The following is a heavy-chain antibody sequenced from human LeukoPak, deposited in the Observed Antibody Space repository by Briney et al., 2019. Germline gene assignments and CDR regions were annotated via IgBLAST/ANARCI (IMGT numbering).Heavy chain of an antibody. J-gene: IGHJ4*02. CDR2: ISYDGSNK. CDR3: ARDVAYSAFDY. CDR1: GLTFSSHA. D-gene: IGHD2-21*01. V-gene: IGHV3-30*04. Sequence: HPGGSLRLSCAASGLTFSSHAMHWVRQAPGKGLEWVAVISYDGSNKYYADSMKGRFTISRDNSKNTLYLQMSSLRAEDTGVFYCARDVAYSAFDYWGQGTLVTVSS.